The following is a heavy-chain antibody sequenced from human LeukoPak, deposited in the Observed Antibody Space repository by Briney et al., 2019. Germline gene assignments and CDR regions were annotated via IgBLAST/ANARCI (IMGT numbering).Heavy chain of an antibody. Sequence: PGGSLRLSCAASGAAFSKYGMKWVRQAAGAGLEYISGISRSGDITHYADSVKGRFTISRDNVKNTLCLQMNSLRAEDTALYYCATEGFYFWGPGTQVTVSS. CDR1: GAAFSKYG. J-gene: IGHJ4*02. CDR2: ISRSGDIT. CDR3: ATEGFYF. V-gene: IGHV3-23*01.